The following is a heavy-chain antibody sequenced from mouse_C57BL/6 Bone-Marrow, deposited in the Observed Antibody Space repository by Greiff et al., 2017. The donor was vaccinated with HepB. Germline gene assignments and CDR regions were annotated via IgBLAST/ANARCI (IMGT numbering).Heavy chain of an antibody. CDR2: INPSSGYT. J-gene: IGHJ2*01. CDR3: ARRYGSSLVYFDY. D-gene: IGHD1-1*01. CDR1: GYTFTSYW. Sequence: QVHVKQSGAELAKPGASVKLSCKASGYTFTSYWMHWVKQRPGQGLEWIGYINPSSGYTKYNQKFKDKATLTADKSSSTAYMQLSSLTYEDSAVYYCARRYGSSLVYFDYWGQGTTLTVSS. V-gene: IGHV1-7*01.